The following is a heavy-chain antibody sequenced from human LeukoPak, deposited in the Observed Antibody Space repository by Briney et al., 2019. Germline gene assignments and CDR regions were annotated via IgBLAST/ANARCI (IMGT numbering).Heavy chain of an antibody. J-gene: IGHJ4*02. Sequence: SETLSLTCTVSGGSISSYYWSWIRQPPGKGLEWIGYIHYSGSTNYNPSLKSRVTISVDTSKNQFSLKLSSVTAADTAVYYCARDTGGYSYGYRSYFDYWGQGTLVTVSS. V-gene: IGHV4-59*01. CDR2: IHYSGST. D-gene: IGHD5-18*01. CDR1: GGSISSYY. CDR3: ARDTGGYSYGYRSYFDY.